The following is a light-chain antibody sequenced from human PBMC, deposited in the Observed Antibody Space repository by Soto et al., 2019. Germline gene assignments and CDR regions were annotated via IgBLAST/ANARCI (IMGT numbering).Light chain of an antibody. J-gene: IGLJ1*01. CDR2: RND. V-gene: IGLV1-40*01. CDR1: NSNIGAGYD. Sequence: QSALTQPPSVSGAPGQRVTISCTGSNSNIGAGYDVHWYQQLPGTAPKLLIYRNDNRPSGVPDRFSGSKSGTSASLAITGLQAEDEADYYCQSFDSSLRDYVFGTGTKLTVL. CDR3: QSFDSSLRDYV.